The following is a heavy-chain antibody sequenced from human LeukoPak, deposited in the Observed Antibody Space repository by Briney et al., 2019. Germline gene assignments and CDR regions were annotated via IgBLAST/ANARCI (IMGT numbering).Heavy chain of an antibody. D-gene: IGHD7-27*01. Sequence: PSETLSLTCSVSGGSISNYFWTWIRQPPGQGLEWIGYIYSSGSTCYNPSLKSRVTISVDTSKNRFSLKLSTVTAADTAVYYCARRPTGDPKFDYWGQGTLVTVSS. V-gene: IGHV4-59*08. J-gene: IGHJ4*02. CDR2: IYSSGST. CDR1: GGSISNYF. CDR3: ARRPTGDPKFDY.